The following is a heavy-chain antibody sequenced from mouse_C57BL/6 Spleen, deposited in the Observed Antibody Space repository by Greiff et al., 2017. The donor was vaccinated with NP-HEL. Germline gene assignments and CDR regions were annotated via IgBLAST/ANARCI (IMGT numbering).Heavy chain of an antibody. D-gene: IGHD2-4*01. CDR2: IYPGDGDT. CDR1: GYAFSSYW. CDR3: ARYYDYDRAWFAY. Sequence: VQLQQSGAELVKPGASLKISCKASGYAFSSYWMNWVKQRPGKGLEWIGQIYPGDGDTNYNGKFKGKATLTADKSSSTAYMQLSSLTSEDSAVYFCARYYDYDRAWFAYWGQGTLVTVSA. J-gene: IGHJ3*01. V-gene: IGHV1-80*01.